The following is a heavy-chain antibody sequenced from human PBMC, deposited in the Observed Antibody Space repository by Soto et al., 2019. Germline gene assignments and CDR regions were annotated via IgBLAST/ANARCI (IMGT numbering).Heavy chain of an antibody. J-gene: IGHJ6*02. CDR2: ISGSGSST. CDR3: AKGTHLTVTTSPRYYYYGMDV. Sequence: GGSLRLSCAASGFTFSSYAMSWFRQAPGKGLEWVSAISGSGSSTYYADSVKSRFTISRDNSKNTLYLQMNSLRAEDTAVYYCAKGTHLTVTTSPRYYYYGMDVRGQGTTVTVSS. CDR1: GFTFSSYA. V-gene: IGHV3-23*01. D-gene: IGHD4-17*01.